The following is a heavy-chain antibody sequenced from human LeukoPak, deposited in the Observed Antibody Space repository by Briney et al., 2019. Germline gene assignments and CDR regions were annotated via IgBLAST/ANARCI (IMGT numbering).Heavy chain of an antibody. CDR3: ASCKTYYDFWSGYSLDY. Sequence: SVKVSCKASGYTFTSYAISWVRQAPGQGLEWMGRIIPILGIANYAQKFQGRVTITADKSTSTAYMELSSLRSEDTAVYYCASCKTYYDFWSGYSLDYWGQGTLVTVSS. J-gene: IGHJ4*02. CDR2: IIPILGIA. V-gene: IGHV1-69*04. D-gene: IGHD3-3*01. CDR1: GYTFTSYA.